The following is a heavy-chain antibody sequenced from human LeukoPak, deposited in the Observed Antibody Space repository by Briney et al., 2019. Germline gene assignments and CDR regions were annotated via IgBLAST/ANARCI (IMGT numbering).Heavy chain of an antibody. CDR3: GARHCSSTSCYLYFDY. D-gene: IGHD2-2*01. Sequence: PGGSLRLSCAAPGFTFSNAWMSWVRQAPGKGLEWVGRIKSKTDGGTTDYAAPVKGRFTISRDDSKNTLYLQMNSLKTEDTAVYYCGARHCSSTSCYLYFDYWGQGTLVTVSS. CDR1: GFTFSNAW. V-gene: IGHV3-15*01. J-gene: IGHJ4*02. CDR2: IKSKTDGGTT.